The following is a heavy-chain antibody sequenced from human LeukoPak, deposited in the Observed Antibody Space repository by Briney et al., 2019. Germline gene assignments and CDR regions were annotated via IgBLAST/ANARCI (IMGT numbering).Heavy chain of an antibody. J-gene: IGHJ4*02. V-gene: IGHV3-21*01. CDR2: ISSSSSYI. CDR3: AKGDGFGLLWFAEVFDY. CDR1: GFTFSSYS. D-gene: IGHD3-10*01. Sequence: PGGSLRLSCAASGFTFSSYSMNWVRQAPGKGLEWVSSISSSSSYIYYADSVKGRFTISRDNAKNSLYLQMNSLRAEDTAVYYCAKGDGFGLLWFAEVFDYWGQGTLVTVSS.